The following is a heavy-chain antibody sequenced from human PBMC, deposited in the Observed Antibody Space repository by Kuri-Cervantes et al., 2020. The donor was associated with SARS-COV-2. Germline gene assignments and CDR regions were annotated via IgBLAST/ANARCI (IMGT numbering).Heavy chain of an antibody. CDR3: ARARGYGDYKNWFDP. D-gene: IGHD4-17*01. V-gene: IGHV3-23*01. CDR1: GGSISSYY. J-gene: IGHJ5*02. Sequence: GGSLRLSCTVSGGSISSYYWSWIRQPPGKGLEWVSAISGSGGSTYYADSVKGRFTISRDNSKNTLYLQMNSLRAEDTAVYYCARARGYGDYKNWFDPWGQGTRVTVSS. CDR2: ISGSGGST.